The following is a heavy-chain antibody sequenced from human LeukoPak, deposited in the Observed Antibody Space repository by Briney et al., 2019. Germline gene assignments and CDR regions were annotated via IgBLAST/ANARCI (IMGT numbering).Heavy chain of an antibody. Sequence: PSETLSLTCTVSGGSISSSSYYWGWIRQPPGKGLEWIGSIYYSGSTYYNPSLKSRVTISVDTSKNQFSLKLSSVTAADTAVYYCARGSGRLGPSWGQGTLVTVSS. J-gene: IGHJ5*02. D-gene: IGHD3-16*01. V-gene: IGHV4-39*07. CDR1: GGSISSSSYY. CDR3: ARGSGRLGPS. CDR2: IYYSGST.